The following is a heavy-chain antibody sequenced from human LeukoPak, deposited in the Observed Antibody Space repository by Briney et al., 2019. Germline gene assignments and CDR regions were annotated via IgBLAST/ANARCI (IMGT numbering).Heavy chain of an antibody. J-gene: IGHJ4*02. CDR3: ARDGALGYDSSGPFDY. V-gene: IGHV1-69*04. CDR1: GGTFSSYA. CDR2: IIPILGIA. Sequence: SVKVSCKASGGTFSSYAISWVRQAPGQGLEWMGRIIPILGIANYAQKFQGRVTITADKSTSTAYMELSSLRSEDTAVYYYARDGALGYDSSGPFDYWGQGTLVTVSS. D-gene: IGHD3-22*01.